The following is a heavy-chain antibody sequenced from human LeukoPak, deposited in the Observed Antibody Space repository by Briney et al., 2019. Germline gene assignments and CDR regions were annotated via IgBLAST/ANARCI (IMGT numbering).Heavy chain of an antibody. Sequence: GGSLRLSCAASGFTFSSYSMNWVRQAPGKGLEWVSSISSSSSYIYYADSVKGRFTISRDNAKNSLYLQMNSLRAEDTAVYYCARDSDQLLQYTSYYYGMDVWGQGTTVTVSS. V-gene: IGHV3-21*01. CDR3: ARDSDQLLQYTSYYYGMDV. CDR1: GFTFSSYS. D-gene: IGHD2-2*01. J-gene: IGHJ6*02. CDR2: ISSSSSYI.